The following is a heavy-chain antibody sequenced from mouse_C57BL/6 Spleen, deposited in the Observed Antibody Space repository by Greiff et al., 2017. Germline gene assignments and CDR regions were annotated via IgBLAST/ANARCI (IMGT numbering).Heavy chain of an antibody. Sequence: QVQLKQPGAELARPGASVKMSCKASGYTFTSYTMHWVKQRPGQGLEWIGYINPSSGYTKYNQKFKDKATLTADKSSSTAYMQLSSLTSEDSAVYYCARGGLPYYFDYWGQGTTLTVSS. CDR2: INPSSGYT. CDR1: GYTFTSYT. J-gene: IGHJ2*01. V-gene: IGHV1-4*01. CDR3: ARGGLPYYFDY. D-gene: IGHD3-3*01.